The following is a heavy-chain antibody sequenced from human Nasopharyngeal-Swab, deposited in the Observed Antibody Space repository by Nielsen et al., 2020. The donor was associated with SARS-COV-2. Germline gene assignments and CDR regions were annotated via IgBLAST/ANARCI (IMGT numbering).Heavy chain of an antibody. CDR2: IKQDGSEK. V-gene: IGHV3-7*01. CDR3: ARLMVRGVYYFDY. Sequence: GESLKISCAASGFTFSSYWMSRVRQAPGKGLEWVANIKQDGSEKYYVDSVKGRFTISRDNAKNSLYLQMNSLRAEDTAVYYCARLMVRGVYYFDYWGQGTLVTVSS. CDR1: GFTFSSYW. J-gene: IGHJ4*02. D-gene: IGHD3-10*01.